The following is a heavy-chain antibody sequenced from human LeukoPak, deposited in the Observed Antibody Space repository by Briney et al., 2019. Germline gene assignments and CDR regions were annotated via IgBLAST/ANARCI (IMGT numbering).Heavy chain of an antibody. V-gene: IGHV1-2*06. CDR3: ARIGYCSSTSCREPIQLFGEYFDY. CDR2: INPNSGGT. J-gene: IGHJ4*02. D-gene: IGHD2-2*03. CDR1: GYTFTGYY. Sequence: ASVKVSCKASGYTFTGYYMHWVRQAPGQGLEWMGRINPNSGGTNYAQKFQGRVTMTRDTSISTAYMELSRLRSDDTAVYYCARIGYCSSTSCREPIQLFGEYFDYWGQGTLVTVSS.